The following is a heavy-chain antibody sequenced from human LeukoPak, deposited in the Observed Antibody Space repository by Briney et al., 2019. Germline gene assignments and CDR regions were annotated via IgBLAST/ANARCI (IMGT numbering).Heavy chain of an antibody. CDR2: INPNSGGT. CDR3: ATARDRNSVYSSLDY. J-gene: IGHJ4*02. CDR1: GYTFTGYY. V-gene: IGHV1-2*02. Sequence: ASVKVSCKASGYTFTGYYMHWVRQAPGQGLEWMGWINPNSGGTNYAQKLQGRVTMTRDTSISTAYMELSSLRSDDTAVYYCATARDRNSVYSSLDYWGQGTLVTVFS. D-gene: IGHD5/OR15-5a*01.